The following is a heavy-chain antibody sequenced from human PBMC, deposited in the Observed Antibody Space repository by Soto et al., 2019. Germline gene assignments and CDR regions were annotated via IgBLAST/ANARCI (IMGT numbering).Heavy chain of an antibody. CDR2: ISTTSFTI. CDR1: GFSFSTYN. V-gene: IGHV3-48*02. CDR3: ARDRCYDGTCYSASDS. Sequence: EVRLMESGGGLVQPGGSLRLSCAASGFSFSTYNMDWVRQAPGKGPEWNAYISTTSFTIYYAESVKGRFTISRDNDRNSLYLEMNSLRDEDTAVYYCARDRCYDGTCYSASDSWGQGTLVTVSS. J-gene: IGHJ5*01. D-gene: IGHD2-15*01.